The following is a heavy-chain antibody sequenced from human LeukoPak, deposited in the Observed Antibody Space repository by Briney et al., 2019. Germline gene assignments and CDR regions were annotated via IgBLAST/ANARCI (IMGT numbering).Heavy chain of an antibody. V-gene: IGHV1-18*01. CDR2: ISAYNGNT. J-gene: IGHJ6*03. CDR1: GYTFTSYG. D-gene: IGHD2-2*01. Sequence: ASVKVSCKASGYTFTSYGISWVRQAPGQGPEWMGWISAYNGNTNYAQKLQGRVTMTTDTSTSTAYMELRSLRSDDTAVYYCARFGQLLAHYYYYYMDVWGKGTTVTVSS. CDR3: ARFGQLLAHYYYYYMDV.